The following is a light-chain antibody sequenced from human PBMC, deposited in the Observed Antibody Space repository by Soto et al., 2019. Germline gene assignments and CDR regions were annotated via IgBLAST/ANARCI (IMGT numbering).Light chain of an antibody. CDR1: QTVNSNY. V-gene: IGKV3-20*01. CDR3: QQYGTSPLT. J-gene: IGKJ4*01. CDR2: GAS. Sequence: LTKSRGTPSLSPGVRATLSCRASQTVNSNYLAWYQQTPGQAPRLLSSGASIRATGVPNRFSGSGSGTEFTLTITRLEPEDFAVYYCQQYGTSPLTFGGGTKVDIK.